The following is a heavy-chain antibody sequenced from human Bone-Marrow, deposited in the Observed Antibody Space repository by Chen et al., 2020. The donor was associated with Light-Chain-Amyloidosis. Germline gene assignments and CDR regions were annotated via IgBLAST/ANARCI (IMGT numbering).Heavy chain of an antibody. CDR1: GFTFSRYW. CDR3: ASYNGGAALNI. D-gene: IGHD3-16*01. CDR2: IKEDGSEK. V-gene: IGHV3-7*01. Sequence: EVQLVESGGGLVQAGGSLRLPCAAPGFTFSRYWMSWVRQAPGKGLEWVTNIKEDGSEKYYVDSVKGRFTISRDNAKNSVYLQMNSLKDEETALYYCASYNGGAALNIWGQGTMVTVSS. J-gene: IGHJ3*02.